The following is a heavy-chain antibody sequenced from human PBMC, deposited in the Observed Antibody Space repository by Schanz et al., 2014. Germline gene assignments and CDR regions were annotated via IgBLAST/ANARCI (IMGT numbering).Heavy chain of an antibody. D-gene: IGHD3-10*01. CDR2: IGGDASRT. V-gene: IGHV3-23*04. CDR1: GFTFITFA. J-gene: IGHJ5*02. CDR3: ARAPPLVRGIAGWFGP. Sequence: EVHLVESGGGLVQPGGSLRLSCAASGFTFITFAMSWVRQAPGKGPEWVSAIGGDASRTYYADSVKGRFTISRDNSKSTLYLQMNSLRPDDTAVYYCARAPPLVRGIAGWFGPWGQGSLVTVSS.